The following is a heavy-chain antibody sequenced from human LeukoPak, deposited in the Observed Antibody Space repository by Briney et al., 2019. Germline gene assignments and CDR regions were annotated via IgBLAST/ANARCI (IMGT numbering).Heavy chain of an antibody. CDR2: IYTSGST. D-gene: IGHD4-17*01. CDR1: GGSFSSYY. CDR3: ARDRAVTDGHFDY. V-gene: IGHV4-4*07. Sequence: PSETLSLTCTVSGGSFSSYYWSWIRQSAGKGREWIGRIYTSGSTDYNPSLQSRVTMSVDTSKNQFSLKLSSVTAADTAVYYCARDRAVTDGHFDYWGQGTLVTVSS. J-gene: IGHJ4*02.